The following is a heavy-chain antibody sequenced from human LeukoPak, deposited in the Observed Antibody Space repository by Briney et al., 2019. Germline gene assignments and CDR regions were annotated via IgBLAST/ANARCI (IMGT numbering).Heavy chain of an antibody. CDR3: ARLQDFWSGYYFDY. V-gene: IGHV4-38-2*01. D-gene: IGHD3-3*01. CDR2: IYHSGST. J-gene: IGHJ4*02. Sequence: SETLSLTCAVSGYSISSGYYWGWIRQPPGKGLEWIGSIYHSGSTYYNPSLKSRVTISVDTSKNQFSLKLSSVTAVDTAVYYCARLQDFWSGYYFDYWGQGTLVTVSS. CDR1: GYSISSGYY.